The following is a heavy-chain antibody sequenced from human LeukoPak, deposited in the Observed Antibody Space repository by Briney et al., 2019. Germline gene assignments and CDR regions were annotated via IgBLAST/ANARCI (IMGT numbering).Heavy chain of an antibody. D-gene: IGHD1-26*01. CDR2: IQYSGST. CDR1: GGSISSSSYH. J-gene: IGHJ3*02. CDR3: ARGTSCDMNGAFDI. V-gene: IGHV4-39*07. Sequence: PSETLSLTCTVSGGSISSSSYHWGWIRQPPGKGLEWIGSIQYSGSTYYNPSLKSRVTISVDRSKNQFSLRLSSVTAADTAVYYCARGTSCDMNGAFDIWGQGTMVTVSS.